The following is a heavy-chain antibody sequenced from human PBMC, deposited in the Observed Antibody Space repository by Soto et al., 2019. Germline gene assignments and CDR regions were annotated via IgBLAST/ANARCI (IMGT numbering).Heavy chain of an antibody. J-gene: IGHJ4*02. CDR3: TRDIGGKGAY. Sequence: EVQLLESGGDLVQPGGSLRLSCAASGFTFSSYAMSWVRQAPGKGLEWVSSIDEYGNTINYADSVKGRFTISRDNARNTLYLEMNSLRAEDTALYYCTRDIGGKGAYWGPGTLVTVSS. CDR2: IDEYGNTI. CDR1: GFTFSSYA. V-gene: IGHV3-23*01. D-gene: IGHD3-10*01.